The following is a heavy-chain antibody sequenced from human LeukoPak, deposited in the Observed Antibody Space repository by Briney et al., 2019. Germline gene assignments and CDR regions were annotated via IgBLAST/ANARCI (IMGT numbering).Heavy chain of an antibody. CDR2: ISYDGSNK. V-gene: IGHV3-30-3*01. D-gene: IGHD2-8*01. Sequence: GGSLRLSCAASGFTFSHYAIHWVRQAPGKGLEWVAVISYDGSNKLYADSVKGRFTLSRDNSKNTLSLQMNSLRAEDTAVYYCARKYCTNGVCSYGMDVWGQGTTVTVSS. J-gene: IGHJ6*02. CDR1: GFTFSHYA. CDR3: ARKYCTNGVCSYGMDV.